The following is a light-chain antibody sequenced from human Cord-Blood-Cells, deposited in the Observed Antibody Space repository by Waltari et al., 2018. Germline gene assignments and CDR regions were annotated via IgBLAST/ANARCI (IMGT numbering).Light chain of an antibody. Sequence: DIVMTQSPLSLPVTPGDPASISCRSSQSLLHSNGYNYLDWYLQKPGQSPQLLIYLGSNLASGVPDRFSGSGSGTDFTLKISRVEAEDVGVYYCMQALQTPPYTFGQGTKLEIK. CDR3: MQALQTPPYT. V-gene: IGKV2-28*01. CDR1: QSLLHSNGYNY. J-gene: IGKJ2*01. CDR2: LGS.